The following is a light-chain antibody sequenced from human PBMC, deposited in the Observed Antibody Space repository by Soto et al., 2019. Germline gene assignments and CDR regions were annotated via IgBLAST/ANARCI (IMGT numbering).Light chain of an antibody. CDR3: LQDHSYPWT. CDR1: QDIRSD. J-gene: IGKJ1*01. Sequence: AIQLTQSPSSLSASVGDRVTITCRAGQDIRSDLGWYQHKPGKAPRLLIHAASSLQSGVPSRFRGSASGTEFTPTISSLQPEDLASYYCLQDHSYPWTFGQGTKVDIK. V-gene: IGKV1-6*01. CDR2: AAS.